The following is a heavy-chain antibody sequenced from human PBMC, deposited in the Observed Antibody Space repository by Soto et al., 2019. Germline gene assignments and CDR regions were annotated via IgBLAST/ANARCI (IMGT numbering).Heavy chain of an antibody. D-gene: IGHD3-16*01. Sequence: QVQLVQSGAEVTKPGSSVKVSCKASGGTFSSYAISWVRQALGQGLEWMGGIIPIFGTANYAQKFQGRVTITADESTSTAYIELSSFTSEDTAAYYCSRVKGNGKLDYFDIWCQGTMVTVAS. CDR1: GGTFSSYA. CDR2: IIPIFGTA. V-gene: IGHV1-69*01. J-gene: IGHJ3*02. CDR3: SRVKGNGKLDYFDI.